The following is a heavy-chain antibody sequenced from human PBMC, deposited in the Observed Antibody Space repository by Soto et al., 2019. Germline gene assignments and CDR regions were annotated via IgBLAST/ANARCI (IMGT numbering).Heavy chain of an antibody. CDR3: ARIPVDTYMINWFDP. CDR2: IYYSGST. Sequence: SETLSLTCTVSGGSVSSGDYYWSWIRQPPGKGLEWIGYIYYSGSTNYNPSLKSRVSISLDTSKDQFSLRLTSVTAADTAVYYCARIPVDTYMINWFDPWGQGTLVTVSS. CDR1: GGSVSSGDYY. J-gene: IGHJ5*02. V-gene: IGHV4-61*08. D-gene: IGHD5-18*01.